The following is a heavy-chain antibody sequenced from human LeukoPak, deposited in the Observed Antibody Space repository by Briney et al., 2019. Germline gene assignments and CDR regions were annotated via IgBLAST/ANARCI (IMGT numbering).Heavy chain of an antibody. V-gene: IGHV1-18*01. D-gene: IGHD3-9*01. Sequence: GASVKVSCKASGYTFTSYGISWVRQAPGQGLEWMGWISAYNDNTKYAQKLQGRVTMTTDTSTSTAYMELRSLRSDDTAVFYCARGLRYFDWLHDAFDIWGQGTMVTVSS. CDR3: ARGLRYFDWLHDAFDI. CDR2: ISAYNDNT. J-gene: IGHJ3*02. CDR1: GYTFTSYG.